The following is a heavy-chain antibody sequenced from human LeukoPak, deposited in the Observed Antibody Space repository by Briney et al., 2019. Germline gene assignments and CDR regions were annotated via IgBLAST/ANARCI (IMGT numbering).Heavy chain of an antibody. CDR1: GFTFSSYA. J-gene: IGHJ4*02. CDR2: ISYDGSNK. Sequence: GGSLRLSCAASGFTFSSYAMHWVRQAPGKGLEWVAVISYDGSNKYYADSVKGRFTISRDNSKNTLYLQMNSLRAEDTAVYYCARDREPHDFWSGYSCYFDYWGQGTLVTVSS. CDR3: ARDREPHDFWSGYSCYFDY. D-gene: IGHD3-3*01. V-gene: IGHV3-30-3*01.